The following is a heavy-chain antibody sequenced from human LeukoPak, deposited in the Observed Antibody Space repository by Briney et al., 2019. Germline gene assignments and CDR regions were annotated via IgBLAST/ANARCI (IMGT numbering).Heavy chain of an antibody. V-gene: IGHV4-61*02. J-gene: IGHJ6*02. CDR1: GGSISSGGYS. CDR3: SGLRYYYYGMDV. Sequence: SETLSLTCAVSGGSISSGGYSWSWIRQPSGKGLEWIGRIYTSGSTNYNPSLKSRVTMSVDTSKNQFSLKLSPVTAADTAVYYCSGLRYYYYGMDVWGQGTTVTVSS. CDR2: IYTSGST. D-gene: IGHD3-16*01.